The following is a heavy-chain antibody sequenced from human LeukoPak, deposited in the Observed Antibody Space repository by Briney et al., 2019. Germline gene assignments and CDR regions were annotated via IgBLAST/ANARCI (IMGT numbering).Heavy chain of an antibody. CDR2: ISSSSSYT. CDR1: GLTFSHYH. Sequence: PGGSQRLSCAASGLTFSHYHMSGIRQAPGKGVEWVSYISSSSSYTNYADSVKGRFTISRDNAKNSLYLQMNSLRAEDTAVYYCARVHYDILTGYSPHFDYWGQGTLVTVSS. D-gene: IGHD3-9*01. V-gene: IGHV3-11*05. J-gene: IGHJ4*02. CDR3: ARVHYDILTGYSPHFDY.